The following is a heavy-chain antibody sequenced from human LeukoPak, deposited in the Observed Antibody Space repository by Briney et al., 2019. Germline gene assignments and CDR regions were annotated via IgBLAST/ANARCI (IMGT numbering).Heavy chain of an antibody. CDR3: ARDCSGWYRKGDFDY. J-gene: IGHJ4*02. CDR2: ISSSSSTI. CDR1: GFTFSSYS. D-gene: IGHD6-19*01. V-gene: IGHV3-48*01. Sequence: GGSLRLSCAASGFTFSSYSMNWVRQAPGKGLEWVSYISSSSSTIYYADSVKGRFTISRDNAKNSLYLQMNSLRAEDTAVYYCARDCSGWYRKGDFDYWGQGTLVTVSS.